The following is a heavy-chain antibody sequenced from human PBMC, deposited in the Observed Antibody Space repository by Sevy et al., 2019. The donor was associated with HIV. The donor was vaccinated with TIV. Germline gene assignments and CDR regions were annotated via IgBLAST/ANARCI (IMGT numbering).Heavy chain of an antibody. J-gene: IGHJ4*02. Sequence: GWSLRLSCTTSGFTFGDYAMNWVRQAPGKGLEWVAFLKSKADGGTVDHAASVKGRFTISRDDSKSIAYLQMNDLTTEDTGDYYCTRWKGLQSIFDYWGQGALVTVSS. CDR1: GFTFGDYA. D-gene: IGHD1-1*01. CDR2: LKSKADGGTV. CDR3: TRWKGLQSIFDY. V-gene: IGHV3-49*04.